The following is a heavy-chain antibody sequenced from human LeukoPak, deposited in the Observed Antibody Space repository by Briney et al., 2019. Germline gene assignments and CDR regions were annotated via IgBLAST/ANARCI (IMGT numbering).Heavy chain of an antibody. D-gene: IGHD3-10*01. Sequence: TGGSLRLSCAASGFTFDDYAMHWVRQAPGKGLEWVALITRDIGTTRYADSVKGRFTISRDNSKNSLYLQMDSLRTEDTALYYRSSEVSRGSHWGQGTLVIVSS. J-gene: IGHJ4*02. CDR1: GFTFDDYA. V-gene: IGHV3-43*02. CDR2: ITRDIGTT. CDR3: SSEVSRGSH.